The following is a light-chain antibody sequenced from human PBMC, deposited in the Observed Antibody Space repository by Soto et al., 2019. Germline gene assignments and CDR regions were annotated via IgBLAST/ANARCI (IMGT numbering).Light chain of an antibody. CDR1: SRDVGAYNL. V-gene: IGLV2-14*01. Sequence: QSALTQPGSVSGSPGQSITISCSGTSRDVGAYNLVSWYQQRPGKAPKRLIYEVRNRPSGLSYRFSDSKSGNTASLTISSPLPEAEADYFGRSFSSRNTLIFGGGTKLTVL. CDR2: EVR. CDR3: RSFSSRNTLI. J-gene: IGLJ2*01.